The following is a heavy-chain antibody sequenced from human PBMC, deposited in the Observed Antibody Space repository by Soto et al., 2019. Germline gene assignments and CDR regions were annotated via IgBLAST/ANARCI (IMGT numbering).Heavy chain of an antibody. J-gene: IGHJ4*02. CDR3: ERSLLQGDY. V-gene: IGHV1-46*01. CDR1: GYTFIHYY. Sequence: QVQLVQSGAEVKKPGASVKISCKASGYTFIHYYIHWVRQAPGQGLEWMAIINPHGGSTNYAQKFQGRVTVTSDTSTTTASMELNSLESDDTAVYFCERSLLQGDYWGQGTLVTVSS. CDR2: INPHGGST.